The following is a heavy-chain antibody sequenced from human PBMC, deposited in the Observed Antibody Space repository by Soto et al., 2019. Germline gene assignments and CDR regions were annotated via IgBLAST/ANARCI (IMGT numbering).Heavy chain of an antibody. Sequence: PGGSLRLSCAASGFTFSSYGMHWVRQAPGKGLEWVAVIWYDGSNKYYADSVKGRFTIPRDNSKNTLYLQMNSLRAEDTAVYYCARRHGGSGSYDLDYWGQGTLVTVSS. V-gene: IGHV3-33*01. CDR1: GFTFSSYG. CDR2: IWYDGSNK. CDR3: ARRHGGSGSYDLDY. D-gene: IGHD3-10*01. J-gene: IGHJ4*02.